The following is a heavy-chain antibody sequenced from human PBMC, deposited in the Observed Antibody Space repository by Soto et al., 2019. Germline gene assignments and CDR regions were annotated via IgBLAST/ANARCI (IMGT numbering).Heavy chain of an antibody. Sequence: EASVKVSCKASGYTFTSYGISWVRQAPGQGLEWMGWINPYNGNTNYAQKFQGRVTITADESTSTAYMELSSLRSEDTAVYYCARVGGSSGGLDYYYYGMDVWGQGTTVTVSS. CDR3: ARVGGSSGGLDYYYYGMDV. J-gene: IGHJ6*02. V-gene: IGHV1-18*01. CDR1: GYTFTSYG. CDR2: INPYNGNT. D-gene: IGHD6-6*01.